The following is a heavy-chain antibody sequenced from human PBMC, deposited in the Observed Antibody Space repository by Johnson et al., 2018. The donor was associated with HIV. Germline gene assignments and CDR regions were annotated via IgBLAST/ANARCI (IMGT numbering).Heavy chain of an antibody. CDR2: IKQDGSEK. CDR3: ASHLSGGGGSYRRGAFDI. D-gene: IGHD3-16*02. V-gene: IGHV3-7*01. Sequence: VQLVESGGGLVQPGGSLRLSCAASGFTFSSYWMSWVRQAPGKGLEWVANIKQDGSEKYYVDSVKGRFTISRDNAKNSLYLQMNSLRAEETAVYYCASHLSGGGGSYRRGAFDIWGQGTMVTVSS. CDR1: GFTFSSYW. J-gene: IGHJ3*02.